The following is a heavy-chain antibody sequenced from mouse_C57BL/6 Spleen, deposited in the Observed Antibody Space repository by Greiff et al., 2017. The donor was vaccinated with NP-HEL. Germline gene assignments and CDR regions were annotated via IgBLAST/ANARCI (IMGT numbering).Heavy chain of an antibody. D-gene: IGHD2-2*01. Sequence: EVKVVESGGGLVKPGGSLKLSCAASGFTFSDYGMHWVRQAPEKGLEWVAYISSGSSTIYYADTVKGRFTISRDNAKNTLFLQMTSLRSEDTAMYYCARKVVTTEGDWYFDVWGTGTTVTVSS. J-gene: IGHJ1*03. V-gene: IGHV5-17*01. CDR3: ARKVVTTEGDWYFDV. CDR1: GFTFSDYG. CDR2: ISSGSSTI.